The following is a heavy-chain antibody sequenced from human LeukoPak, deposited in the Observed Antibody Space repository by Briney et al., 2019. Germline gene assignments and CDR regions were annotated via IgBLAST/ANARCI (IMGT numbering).Heavy chain of an antibody. CDR2: INPNSGGT. J-gene: IGHJ5*02. D-gene: IGHD6-19*01. CDR1: GYTFTSYY. CDR3: ARDRIAVAGTGGNWFDP. Sequence: ASVKVSCKASGYTFTSYYMHWVRQAPGQGLEWMGWINPNSGGTNYAQKFQGRVTMTRDTSISTAYMELSRLRSDDTAVYYCARDRIAVAGTGGNWFDPWGQGTLVTVSS. V-gene: IGHV1-2*02.